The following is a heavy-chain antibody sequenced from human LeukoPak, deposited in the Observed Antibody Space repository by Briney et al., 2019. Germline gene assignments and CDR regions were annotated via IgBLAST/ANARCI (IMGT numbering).Heavy chain of an antibody. D-gene: IGHD3-10*01. Sequence: KPSETLSLTCTVSGGSISSSSYYWGWIRQPPGKGLEWIGSIYYSGSTYYNPSLKSRVTISVDTSKNQFSLKLSSVTAADTAVYYCARETPYGSGSYPFDYWGQGILVTVSS. CDR2: IYYSGST. V-gene: IGHV4-39*07. CDR1: GGSISSSSYY. J-gene: IGHJ4*02. CDR3: ARETPYGSGSYPFDY.